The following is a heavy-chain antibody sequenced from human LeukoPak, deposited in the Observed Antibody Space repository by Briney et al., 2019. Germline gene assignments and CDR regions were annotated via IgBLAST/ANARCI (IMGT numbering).Heavy chain of an antibody. V-gene: IGHV3-30-3*01. CDR3: APGDGYDLRGIYFDY. Sequence: QPGGSLRLSCAASGFTFSSYAMHWVRQAPGKGLEWVAVISYDGSNKYYADSVKGRFTISRDNSKNTLYLQMNSLRAEDTAVYYCAPGDGYDLRGIYFDYWGQGTLVTVSS. J-gene: IGHJ4*02. CDR1: GFTFSSYA. D-gene: IGHD5-12*01. CDR2: ISYDGSNK.